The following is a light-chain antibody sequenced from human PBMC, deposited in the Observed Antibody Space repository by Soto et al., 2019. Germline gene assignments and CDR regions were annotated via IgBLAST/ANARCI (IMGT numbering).Light chain of an antibody. CDR1: QSVSSSY. CDR2: GAS. Sequence: PGERVTLSCRASQSVSSSYLTWYQQKPGQAPRLLIYGASTRATGIPARFSGSGSGTDFTLTISSLQPEDFAVYYCQQRSNWPITFGQGTRLEI. V-gene: IGKV3D-20*02. J-gene: IGKJ5*01. CDR3: QQRSNWPIT.